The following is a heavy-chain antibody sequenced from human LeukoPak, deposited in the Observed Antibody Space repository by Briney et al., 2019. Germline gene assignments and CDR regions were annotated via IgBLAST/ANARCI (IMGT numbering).Heavy chain of an antibody. CDR1: GRTFSSYA. V-gene: IGHV1-69*19. D-gene: IGHD1-26*01. J-gene: IGHJ1*01. CDR2: INPIFGAA. CDR3: ARGGRYNHSASCSSGFVGY. Sequence: SSVKLSCTASGRTFSSYAISWGRQAAGHGLEWMRGINPIFGAANSSQTFQGRVTITADESTSAAYTELSSLSTVDTAVSYCARGGRYNHSASCSSGFVGYWGQATLVTVSS.